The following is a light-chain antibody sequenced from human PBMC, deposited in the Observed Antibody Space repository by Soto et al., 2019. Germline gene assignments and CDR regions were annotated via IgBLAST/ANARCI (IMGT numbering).Light chain of an antibody. CDR3: QQSYINT. Sequence: DLQMTQSPSSLSASVGDRVTITCRASQSISSYLNWSQQKPGKAPKLLIYAASSLQSGVPSRFSGSGSGTDFTLTIISLQPEDFATYYCQQSYINTFGPGTKVDIK. V-gene: IGKV1-39*01. J-gene: IGKJ3*01. CDR2: AAS. CDR1: QSISSY.